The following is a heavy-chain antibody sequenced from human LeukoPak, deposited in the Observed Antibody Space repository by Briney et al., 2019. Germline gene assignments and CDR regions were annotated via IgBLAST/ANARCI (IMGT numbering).Heavy chain of an antibody. Sequence: SETLSLTCAVYGGSFSGYYWSWIRQPPGKGLEWIGEINHSGSTNYNPSLKSRVTISVDTSKNQFSLKLSSVTAADTAVYYCAREAVPATFDYWGQGTLVTVSS. CDR2: INHSGST. CDR1: GGSFSGYY. CDR3: AREAVPATFDY. J-gene: IGHJ4*02. V-gene: IGHV4-34*01. D-gene: IGHD2-2*01.